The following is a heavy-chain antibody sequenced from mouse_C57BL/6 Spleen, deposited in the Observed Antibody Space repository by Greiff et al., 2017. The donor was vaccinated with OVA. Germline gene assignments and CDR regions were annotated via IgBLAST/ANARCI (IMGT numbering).Heavy chain of an antibody. D-gene: IGHD2-1*01. Sequence: QVQLQQPGAELVRPGSSVKLSCKASGYTFTSYWMHWVKQRPIQGLEWIGNIDPSDSETHYNQKFKDKATLTVDKSSSTAYMQLSSLTSEDSAVYFCASAFLYHRRYFDVWGTGTTVTVSS. J-gene: IGHJ1*03. CDR1: GYTFTSYW. V-gene: IGHV1-52*01. CDR3: ASAFLYHRRYFDV. CDR2: IDPSDSET.